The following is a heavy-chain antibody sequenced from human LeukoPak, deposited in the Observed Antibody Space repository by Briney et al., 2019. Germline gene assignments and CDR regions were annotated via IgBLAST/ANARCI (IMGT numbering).Heavy chain of an antibody. V-gene: IGHV3-74*01. CDR3: SRISCCGGSCYFDY. Sequence: PGRSLTLSCPASGCTFSGYWMHWVRQAPGKGLVWVSRIKRDGSYTTYADSVKGRFIIFRDTAKNSMYLQMNSLGAEDTAVYYCSRISCCGGSCYFDYWGEGTLVTVPS. J-gene: IGHJ4*02. D-gene: IGHD2-15*01. CDR2: IKRDGSYT. CDR1: GCTFSGYW.